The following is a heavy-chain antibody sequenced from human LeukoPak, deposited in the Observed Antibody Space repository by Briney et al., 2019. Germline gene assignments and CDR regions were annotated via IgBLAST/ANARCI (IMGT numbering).Heavy chain of an antibody. D-gene: IGHD3-16*02. V-gene: IGHV4-59*01. J-gene: IGHJ4*02. CDR3: ARAYYDYVWGSYPMDY. Sequence: SETLSLTCTVSGGSISSYYWSWIRQPPGKGLEWIGYIYYSGSTNYNPSLKSRVTISVDTSKNQFSLKLSSVTAADTAVYYCARAYYDYVWGSYPMDYWGQGTLDTVSS. CDR2: IYYSGST. CDR1: GGSISSYY.